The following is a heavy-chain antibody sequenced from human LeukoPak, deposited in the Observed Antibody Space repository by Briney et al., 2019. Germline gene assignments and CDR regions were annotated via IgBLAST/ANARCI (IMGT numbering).Heavy chain of an antibody. CDR1: GGSISSSSHY. Sequence: PSETLSLTCTVSGGSISSSSHYWGWIRQPPGKGLEWIGSIYYSGSTYYNPSLKSRVTISVDTSKNQFSLKLSSVTAADTAVYYCARDIRSYYYDSSGYFPYYYYYYMDVWGKGTTVTVSS. D-gene: IGHD3-22*01. CDR2: IYYSGST. J-gene: IGHJ6*03. V-gene: IGHV4-39*07. CDR3: ARDIRSYYYDSSGYFPYYYYYYMDV.